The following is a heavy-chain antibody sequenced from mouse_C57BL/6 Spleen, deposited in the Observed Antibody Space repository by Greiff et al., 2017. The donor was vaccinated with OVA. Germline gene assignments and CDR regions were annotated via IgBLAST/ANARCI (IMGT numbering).Heavy chain of an antibody. J-gene: IGHJ3*01. Sequence: QVQLKESGPELVRPGASVKISCKAPGYTFTSHWMQWVRQRPGQGLEWIGEIFPGSGSTYYNEKFKGKATLTVDTSSSTAYMQLSSLTSEDSAVYYCASPDSSGYGAWFAYWGQGTLVTVSA. CDR2: IFPGSGST. V-gene: IGHV1-56*01. CDR3: ASPDSSGYGAWFAY. CDR1: GYTFTSHW. D-gene: IGHD3-2*01.